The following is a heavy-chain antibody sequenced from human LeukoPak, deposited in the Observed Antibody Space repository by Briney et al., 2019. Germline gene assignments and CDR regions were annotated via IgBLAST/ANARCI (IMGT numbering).Heavy chain of an antibody. J-gene: IGHJ4*02. D-gene: IGHD4-17*01. CDR1: GFTFNNYA. CDR2: ISGGGETT. V-gene: IGHV3-23*01. CDR3: ARDYADYVGYFFFDY. Sequence: QPEGSLRLSCAASGFTFNNYAMNWVRQAPGKGLEWVSSISGGGETTYYADSAKGRFTISRDNSQNTLYLQMNSLRAEDTAVYYCARDYADYVGYFFFDYWGQGTLVTVSS.